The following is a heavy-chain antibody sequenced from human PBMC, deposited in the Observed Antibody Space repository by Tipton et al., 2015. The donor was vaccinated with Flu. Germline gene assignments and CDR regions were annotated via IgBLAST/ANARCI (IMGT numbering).Heavy chain of an antibody. Sequence: LRLSCAVPGYSISSGYYWGWIRQPPGKGLEWIGSIYHSGSTYYNPSLKSRVTISVDTSKNQFSLKLSSVTAADTAVYYCARHGYYDILTGYYSWFDPWGQGTLVTVSS. CDR2: IYHSGST. D-gene: IGHD3-9*01. CDR1: GYSISSGYY. CDR3: ARHGYYDILTGYYSWFDP. J-gene: IGHJ5*02. V-gene: IGHV4-38-2*01.